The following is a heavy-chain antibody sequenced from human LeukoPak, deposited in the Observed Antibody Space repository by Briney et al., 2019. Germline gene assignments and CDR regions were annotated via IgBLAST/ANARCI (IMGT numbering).Heavy chain of an antibody. CDR1: GGSISSYY. J-gene: IGHJ3*01. D-gene: IGHD5-24*01. CDR3: AREKSPERKTWLQLGAFDV. Sequence: SETLSLTCTVSGGSISSYYWNWIRQPAGKGLEWVGRIYTSGSTNYIPSLKSRVTMSVDTSKNQFSLKLTSVTAADTAVYYCAREKSPERKTWLQLGAFDVWGQGTVVTVSS. V-gene: IGHV4-4*07. CDR2: IYTSGST.